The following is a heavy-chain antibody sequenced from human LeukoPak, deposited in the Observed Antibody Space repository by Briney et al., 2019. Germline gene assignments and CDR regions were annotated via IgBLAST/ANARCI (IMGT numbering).Heavy chain of an antibody. V-gene: IGHV1-2*04. CDR3: ARGRGRYFDWLFDIDY. J-gene: IGHJ4*02. CDR2: INPNSGGT. D-gene: IGHD3-9*01. CDR1: GYTFTSYG. Sequence: ASVKVSCKASGYTFTSYGISWVRQAPGQGLEWMGWINPNSGGTNYAQKFQGWVTMTRDTSISTAYMELSRLRSDDTAVYYCARGRGRYFDWLFDIDYWGQGTLVTVSS.